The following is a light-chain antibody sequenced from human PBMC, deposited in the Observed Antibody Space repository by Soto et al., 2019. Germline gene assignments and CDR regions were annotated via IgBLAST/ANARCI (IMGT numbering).Light chain of an antibody. CDR2: AAS. V-gene: IGKV3-20*01. Sequence: EIVLTQSPGTLSLSPGERATLSCRASRSVSSSYLAWYQQKPGQAPRLLIYAASFRATGIPDRFSGSGSGTDFTLTINRLEPEDFAVYYCQQYGSSPRTFGQGTKVEIK. CDR3: QQYGSSPRT. CDR1: RSVSSSY. J-gene: IGKJ1*01.